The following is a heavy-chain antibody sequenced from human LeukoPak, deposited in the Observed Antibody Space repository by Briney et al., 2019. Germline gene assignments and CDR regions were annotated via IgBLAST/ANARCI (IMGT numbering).Heavy chain of an antibody. CDR3: ARSEFEAFDM. D-gene: IGHD3-10*01. CDR2: INSNSNYM. CDR1: GFIFGYHS. Sequence: GGSLRLSCAASGFIFGYHSMNWVRQAPGKGLEWVSSINSNSNYMSYADSVKGRFTISRDNAKNSLYLQMTSLRAEDTAVYYCARSEFEAFDMWGQGTMVTVSS. V-gene: IGHV3-21*01. J-gene: IGHJ3*02.